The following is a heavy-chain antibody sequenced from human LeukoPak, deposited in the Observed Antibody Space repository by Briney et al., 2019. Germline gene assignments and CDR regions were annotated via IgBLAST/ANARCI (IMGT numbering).Heavy chain of an antibody. J-gene: IGHJ4*02. V-gene: IGHV4-59*12. CDR3: ARRSFYSTSSGVGY. Sequence: SETLSLTCTVSGGSISSYYWSWIRQPPGKRLEWIGYIYYSGSTNYNPSLKSRVTISIDTSKNQFSLKLSSVTAADTAVYYCARRSFYSTSSGVGYWGQGILVTVSS. CDR1: GGSISSYY. D-gene: IGHD6-6*01. CDR2: IYYSGST.